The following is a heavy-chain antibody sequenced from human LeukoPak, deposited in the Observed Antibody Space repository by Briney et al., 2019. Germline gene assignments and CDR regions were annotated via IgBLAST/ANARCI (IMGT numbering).Heavy chain of an antibody. V-gene: IGHV3-30*18. CDR3: AKDMRAAAGTTEDY. D-gene: IGHD6-13*01. CDR1: GFTLSSYG. Sequence: GGSLRLSCAAPGFTLSSYGMHWVRKAPGKGLEWGAVISYDGSNKYYADSVKGRFTISRDNSKNTLYLQMNSLRAEDTAVYYCAKDMRAAAGTTEDYWGQGTLVTVSS. CDR2: ISYDGSNK. J-gene: IGHJ4*02.